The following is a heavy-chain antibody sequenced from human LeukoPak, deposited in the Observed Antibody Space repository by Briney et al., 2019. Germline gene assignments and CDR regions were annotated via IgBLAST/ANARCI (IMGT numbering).Heavy chain of an antibody. D-gene: IGHD1-14*01. J-gene: IGHJ2*01. Sequence: SQTLSLTCAVSGGSISSGGYSWSWIRQPPGKGLEWIGYIYHSGSTYYNPSLKSRVTISVDRSKNQFSLKLSSVTAADTAVCYCARDRGTPNWYFDLWGRGTLVTVSS. V-gene: IGHV4-30-2*01. CDR1: GGSISSGGYS. CDR2: IYHSGST. CDR3: ARDRGTPNWYFDL.